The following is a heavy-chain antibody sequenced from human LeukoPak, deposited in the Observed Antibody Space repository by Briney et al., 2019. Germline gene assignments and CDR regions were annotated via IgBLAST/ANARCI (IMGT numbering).Heavy chain of an antibody. J-gene: IGHJ6*03. CDR1: GGSFSGYY. D-gene: IGHD3-22*01. CDR2: MNPSGST. CDR3: ARGRQDVTMIVVVMTAVSYYLDV. Sequence: SETLSLTCAGYGGSFSGYYWTWIRQTPEKGLEWIGEMNPSGSTSYNPSLESRVTISVDTSKNQFSLTLCSVTAADTAVYYCARGRQDVTMIVVVMTAVSYYLDVWGKGTTVTVS. V-gene: IGHV4-34*01.